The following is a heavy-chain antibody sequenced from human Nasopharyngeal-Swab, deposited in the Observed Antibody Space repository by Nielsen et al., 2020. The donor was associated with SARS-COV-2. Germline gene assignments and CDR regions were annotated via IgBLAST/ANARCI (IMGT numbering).Heavy chain of an antibody. V-gene: IGHV3-7*01. J-gene: IGHJ4*02. CDR1: GFTFSSYW. CDR3: ARDSKVRVVGFDY. Sequence: GESLKISCAASGFTFSSYWMSWVRQAPGKGLEWVANIKQDGSEKYYVDSVKARFTISRDNAKNSLYLQMNSLRAEDTAVYYCARDSKVRVVGFDYWGQGTLVTVSS. CDR2: IKQDGSEK. D-gene: IGHD3-10*01.